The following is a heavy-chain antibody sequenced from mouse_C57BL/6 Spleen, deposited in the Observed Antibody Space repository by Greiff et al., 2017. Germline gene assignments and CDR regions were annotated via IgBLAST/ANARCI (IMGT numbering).Heavy chain of an antibody. V-gene: IGHV5-9-1*02. Sequence: DVMLVESGEGLVKPGGSLKLSCAASGFTFSSYAMSWVRQTPEKRLEWVAYISSGGDYIYYADTVKGRFTISRDNARNTLYLQMSSLKSEDTAMYYCTRDIGYDYDRAWFAYWGQGTLVTVSA. CDR1: GFTFSSYA. D-gene: IGHD2-4*01. CDR3: TRDIGYDYDRAWFAY. CDR2: ISSGGDYI. J-gene: IGHJ3*01.